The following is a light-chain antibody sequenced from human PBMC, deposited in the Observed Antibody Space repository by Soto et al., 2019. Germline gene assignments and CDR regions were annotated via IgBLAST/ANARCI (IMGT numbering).Light chain of an antibody. V-gene: IGLV1-47*02. CDR1: TSSRGSTY. CDR3: DTWNESLSGQGV. J-gene: IGLJ2*01. Sequence: QSVLTQPQSVSGTPGQRVTISRSVSTSSRGSTYVYWCQHVPGTAPKLPIEIENQRPSGVPDRFSVSKSATSVSLTVSGLRSEDEADYYCDTWNESLSGQGVFGGGTKVTVL. CDR2: IEN.